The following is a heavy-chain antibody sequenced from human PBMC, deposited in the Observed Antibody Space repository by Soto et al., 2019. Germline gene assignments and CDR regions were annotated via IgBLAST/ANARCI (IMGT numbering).Heavy chain of an antibody. J-gene: IGHJ6*03. V-gene: IGHV2-70*11. CDR3: ARIKIAARPDYYYYYMDV. Sequence: KSGPTLVNPTQTLTLTCTFSGFSLSTSGMCVSWIRQPPGKALEWLARIDWDDDKYYSTSLKTRLTISKDTSKNQVVLTMTNMDPVDTATYYCARIKIAARPDYYYYYMDVWGKGTTVTVSS. D-gene: IGHD6-6*01. CDR1: GFSLSTSGMC. CDR2: IDWDDDK.